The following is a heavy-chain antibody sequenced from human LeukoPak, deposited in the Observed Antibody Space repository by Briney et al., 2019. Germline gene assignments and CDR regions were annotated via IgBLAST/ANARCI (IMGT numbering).Heavy chain of an antibody. Sequence: SQTLSLTCAISGDSVTNKNVDWNWLRQSPSRGLEWLGSTYCRSKYYNDYAESVKSRIPINPDTSKNQFSLQLDSMTPEDTAVYYCVRVKRGTIWYFYDGMDVGGQGTAVTVS. J-gene: IGHJ6*02. CDR1: GDSVTNKNVD. V-gene: IGHV6-1*01. CDR3: VRVKRGTIWYFYDGMDV. CDR2: TYCRSKYYN. D-gene: IGHD4/OR15-4a*01.